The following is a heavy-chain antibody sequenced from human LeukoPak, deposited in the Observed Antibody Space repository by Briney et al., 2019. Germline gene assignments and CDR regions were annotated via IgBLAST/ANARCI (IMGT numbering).Heavy chain of an antibody. CDR3: RXNGXYPFDY. CDR2: ISWNSGSI. J-gene: IGHJ4*02. CDR1: GFTFDDYA. D-gene: IGHD5-18*01. Sequence: GGSLRLSCAASGFTFDDYAMHWVRHAPGKGLEWVSGISWNSGSIGYADSVKGRFTISRDNAKNSLYLQMNSLRAEDTALYYCRXNGXYPFDYWGQGTLVTVSS. V-gene: IGHV3-9*01.